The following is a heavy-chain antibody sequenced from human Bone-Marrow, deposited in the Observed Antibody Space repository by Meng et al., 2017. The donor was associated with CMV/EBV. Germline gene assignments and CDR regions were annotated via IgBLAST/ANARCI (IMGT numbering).Heavy chain of an antibody. Sequence: ASVKVSCKASGYTFTSYYMHWVRQAPGQGLEWMGIINPSGGGTSYAQKFQGRVTMTRDTSTSTVYMELSSLRSEDTAVYYCARGSSPVGVVIIPSDFDYWGQGTLVTVSS. D-gene: IGHD3-3*01. CDR2: INPSGGGT. CDR1: GYTFTSYY. V-gene: IGHV1-46*01. CDR3: ARGSSPVGVVIIPSDFDY. J-gene: IGHJ4*02.